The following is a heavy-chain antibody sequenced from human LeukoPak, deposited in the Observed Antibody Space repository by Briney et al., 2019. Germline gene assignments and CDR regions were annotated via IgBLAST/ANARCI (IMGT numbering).Heavy chain of an antibody. J-gene: IGHJ4*02. CDR1: GFTFSSYG. CDR3: ARGAIFGVDPLYYFDY. Sequence: GGSLRLSCAASGFTFSSYGMHWVRQAPGKGLEWVAVISYDGSNKYYADSVKGRFTISRDNSKNTLYLQMNSLRAEDTAVYYCARGAIFGVDPLYYFDYWGQGTLVTVSS. CDR2: ISYDGSNK. V-gene: IGHV3-30*03. D-gene: IGHD3-3*01.